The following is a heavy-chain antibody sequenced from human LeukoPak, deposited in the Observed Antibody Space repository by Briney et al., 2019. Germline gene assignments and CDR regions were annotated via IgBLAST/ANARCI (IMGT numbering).Heavy chain of an antibody. Sequence: SETLSLTCAVYGGSFSGYYWSWIRQHPGKGLEWIGYIYYSGSTYYNPSLKSRVTISVDTSKNQFSLKLSSVTAADTAVYYCARGVRIRVTATGELDSWGQGTLVTVSS. CDR1: GGSFSGYY. CDR3: ARGVRIRVTATGELDS. J-gene: IGHJ4*02. D-gene: IGHD2-21*02. CDR2: IYYSGST. V-gene: IGHV4-31*11.